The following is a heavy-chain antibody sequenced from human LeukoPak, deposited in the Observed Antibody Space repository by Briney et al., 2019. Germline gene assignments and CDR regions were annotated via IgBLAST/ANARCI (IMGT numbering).Heavy chain of an antibody. J-gene: IGHJ5*02. Sequence: SETLSLTCAVYGGSFSGYYWSWIRQPPGKGLEWIGEINHSGSTNYNPSLKSRVTISVDTSKNQFSLKLSSVTAADTAVYYCARGRKGTHTKANWFDPWGQGTLVTVSS. CDR3: ARGRKGTHTKANWFDP. V-gene: IGHV4-34*01. CDR1: GGSFSGYY. CDR2: INHSGST. D-gene: IGHD3-10*01.